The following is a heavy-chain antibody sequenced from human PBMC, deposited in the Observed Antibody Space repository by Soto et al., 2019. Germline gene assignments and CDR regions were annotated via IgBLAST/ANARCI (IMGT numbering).Heavy chain of an antibody. V-gene: IGHV4-30-4*01. CDR2: IYYSGST. Sequence: QVQLQESGPGLVKPSQTLSLTCTVSGGSISSGDYYWSWIRQPPGKGLEWIGYIYYSGSTYYNPSLKSRVTISVDTSKNQFSLKLSSVTAADTAVYYCAREDYYDSSGYFWFDPWGQGTLVTVSS. D-gene: IGHD3-22*01. J-gene: IGHJ5*02. CDR1: GGSISSGDYY. CDR3: AREDYYDSSGYFWFDP.